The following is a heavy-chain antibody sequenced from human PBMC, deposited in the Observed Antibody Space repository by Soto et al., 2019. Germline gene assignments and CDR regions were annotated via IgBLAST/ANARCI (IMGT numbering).Heavy chain of an antibody. Sequence: PSETLSLTCAVSGGSITRANWWTFVRQPPGGGLEWIGEISHSGITNYKASLKSRVTMSVDKTKNDVSLKLTSVTAADTAVYYCARGLRGWFDPWGQGTPVTVSS. CDR1: GGSITRANW. CDR3: ARGLRGWFDP. J-gene: IGHJ5*02. CDR2: ISHSGIT. V-gene: IGHV4-4*02.